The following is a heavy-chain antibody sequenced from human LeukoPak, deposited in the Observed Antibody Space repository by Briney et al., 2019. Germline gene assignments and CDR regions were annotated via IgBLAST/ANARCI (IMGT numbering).Heavy chain of an antibody. CDR1: GGTFSSYA. V-gene: IGHV1-69*05. CDR3: ATKTTVTTSRAEYFQH. CDR2: IIPIFGTA. J-gene: IGHJ1*01. D-gene: IGHD4-17*01. Sequence: SVKVSCKASGGTFSSYAISWVRQAPGQGLEWMGRIIPIFGTANYAQKFQGRVTITTDESTSTAYMELSSLRSEDAAVYYCATKTTVTTSRAEYFQHWGQGTLVTVSS.